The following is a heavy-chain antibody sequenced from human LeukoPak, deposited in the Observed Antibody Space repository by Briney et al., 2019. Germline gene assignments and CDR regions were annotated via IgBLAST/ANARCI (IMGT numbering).Heavy chain of an antibody. V-gene: IGHV3-23*01. CDR2: INGIGGST. CDR1: GFTFSSYA. Sequence: GGSLRLSCAASGFTFSSYAMSWVRQAPGKGLEWVSAINGIGGSTYYADSVKGRFTISGDNSKNTLYLQMNSLRAEDTAVYYCAKFRTPAAMQEYYFDYWGQGTLVTVSS. J-gene: IGHJ4*02. CDR3: AKFRTPAAMQEYYFDY. D-gene: IGHD2-2*01.